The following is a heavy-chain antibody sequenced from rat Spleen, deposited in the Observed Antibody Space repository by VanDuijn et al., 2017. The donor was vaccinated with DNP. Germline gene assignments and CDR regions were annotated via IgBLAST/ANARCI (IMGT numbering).Heavy chain of an antibody. CDR3: TTDFERGY. J-gene: IGHJ2*01. CDR2: INSNGGST. Sequence: EVHLVGSGGGLVQSGRSLKLSCAASGFTFSNYGMAWVRQAPKKGLEWVTSINSNGGSTSYRDSVKGRFTISRDNAKSILYLQMDSLRSEDTATYYCTTDFERGYWGQGVMVTVSS. CDR1: GFTFSNYG. D-gene: IGHD1-11*01. V-gene: IGHV5-20*01.